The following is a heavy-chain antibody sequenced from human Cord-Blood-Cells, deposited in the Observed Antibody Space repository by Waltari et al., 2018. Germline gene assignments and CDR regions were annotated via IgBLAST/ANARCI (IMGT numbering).Heavy chain of an antibody. Sequence: EVQLLESGGGLVRPGGSLRLSCAASGFTFSSYAMSWVRQAPGKGLEWVSAISGSGGRTYYADSVKGRFTISRDNSKNTLYLQMNSLGAEDTAVYYCATSSWGNDAFDIWGQGTMVTVSS. J-gene: IGHJ3*02. V-gene: IGHV3-23*01. CDR1: GFTFSSYA. D-gene: IGHD6-13*01. CDR2: ISGSGGRT. CDR3: ATSSWGNDAFDI.